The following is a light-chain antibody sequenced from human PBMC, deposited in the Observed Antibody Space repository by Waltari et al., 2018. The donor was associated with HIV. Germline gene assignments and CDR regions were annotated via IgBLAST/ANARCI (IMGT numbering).Light chain of an antibody. V-gene: IGKV1-39*01. CDR2: AAS. CDR1: QSISRH. CDR3: LQTYSSPWT. Sequence: DIQMTQSPSSLPASVGDRLTITCRASQSISRHLNWYQQKPGRAPELLFYAASSLQTGVPSRFRASGFGTDFSLTINSLQPEDFASYFCLQTYSSPWTFGPGTKV. J-gene: IGKJ1*01.